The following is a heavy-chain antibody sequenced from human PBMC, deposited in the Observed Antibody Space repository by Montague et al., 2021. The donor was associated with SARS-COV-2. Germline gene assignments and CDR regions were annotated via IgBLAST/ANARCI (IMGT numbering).Heavy chain of an antibody. V-gene: IGHV4-31*11. CDR1: GGPITTGSYH. Sequence: TLSLTCAVSGGPITTGSYHWSWLRQHPGKGLEWIAYIHYSGNAHYSPTLQSRALISVDTSKNDFSLNLKSVTAADTAVYFCARQRPMITFGGTVTGRYGVWGQGSLVIVSS. D-gene: IGHD3-16*01. CDR3: ARQRPMITFGGTVTGRYGV. CDR2: IHYSGNA. J-gene: IGHJ4*02.